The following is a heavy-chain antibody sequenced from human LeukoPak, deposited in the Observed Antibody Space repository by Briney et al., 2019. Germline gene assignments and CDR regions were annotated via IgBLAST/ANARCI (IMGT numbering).Heavy chain of an antibody. CDR3: ARPPHYYDTSGYSV. J-gene: IGHJ4*02. D-gene: IGHD3-22*01. Sequence: SETLSLTCTVSGDSISSYYWSCLRQPPGKRLEWIGYVSNIETTNYNPSLKSRVTISVDTSKNQFSLRLNSVTAADTAVYYCARPPHYYDTSGYSVWGQGTLVTVSS. CDR1: GDSISSYY. V-gene: IGHV4-59*01. CDR2: VSNIETT.